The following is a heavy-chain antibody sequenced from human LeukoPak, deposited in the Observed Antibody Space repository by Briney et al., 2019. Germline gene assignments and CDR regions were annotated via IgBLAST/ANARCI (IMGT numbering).Heavy chain of an antibody. D-gene: IGHD3-10*01. CDR1: GGSISSYY. CDR2: IYYSGST. Sequence: SETLSLTCTVSGGSISSYYWSWIRQPPGKGLEWIGSIYYSGSTYYNPSLKSRVTISVDTSKNQFSLKLSSVTAADTAVYYCARFGIYGSGSYSRPYDYWGQGTLVTVSS. V-gene: IGHV4-59*05. CDR3: ARFGIYGSGSYSRPYDY. J-gene: IGHJ4*02.